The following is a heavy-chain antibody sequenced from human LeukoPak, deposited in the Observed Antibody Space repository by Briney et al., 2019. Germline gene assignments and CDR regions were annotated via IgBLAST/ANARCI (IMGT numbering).Heavy chain of an antibody. D-gene: IGHD3-10*01. V-gene: IGHV1-2*02. CDR3: ARDGPAQMVDLDY. CDR1: GYTFSGTGWY. Sequence: DSVKVSCKASGYTFSGTGWYLYWLRQAPGQGLECMGWIHPNNGDTAYAQKFEGRVAMTRDTSISTAYMELRRLRPDDTAVYFCARDGPAQMVDLDYWGQGTLVTVPS. J-gene: IGHJ4*02. CDR2: IHPNNGDT.